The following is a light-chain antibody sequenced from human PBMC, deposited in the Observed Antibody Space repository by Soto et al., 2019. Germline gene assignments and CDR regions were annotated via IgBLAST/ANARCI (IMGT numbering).Light chain of an antibody. CDR2: ASS. CDR1: QNVATN. CDR3: QQYDHWGLS. J-gene: IGKJ4*01. Sequence: VMTQSPANLSVSPGEGVTLFCRASQNVATNLAWYQLKPGQAPRLLIHASSTRAAGIPGTFSGSGSGTRFSLTISSLQSEDSTVYYCQQYDHWGLSFGGGTKVEL. V-gene: IGKV3D-15*01.